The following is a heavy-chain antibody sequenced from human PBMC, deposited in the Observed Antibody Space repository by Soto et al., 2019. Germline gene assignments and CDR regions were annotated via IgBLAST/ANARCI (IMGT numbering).Heavy chain of an antibody. CDR2: ISGSGGST. CDR3: AKGYCSGGSCYYFDY. V-gene: IGHV3-23*01. Sequence: GGSLRLSCAASGFTFSSYAMSWVRQAPGKGLEWVSAISGSGGSTYYADSVKGRFTISRDNSKNTLYLQMNSLRAEDTAVYYCAKGYCSGGSCYYFDYWGQGTLVTVSS. J-gene: IGHJ4*02. CDR1: GFTFSSYA. D-gene: IGHD2-15*01.